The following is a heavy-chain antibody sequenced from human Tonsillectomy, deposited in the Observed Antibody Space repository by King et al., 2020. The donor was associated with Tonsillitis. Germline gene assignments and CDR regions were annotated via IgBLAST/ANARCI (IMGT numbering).Heavy chain of an antibody. Sequence: VQLQQWGAGLLKPSETLSLTCAVYGGSFSGYYWSWIRQPPGKGLEWIGEINHSGSTNYNPSLKSRVTISLDTSKNQFSLKVSSVTAAETAVYYCASRHQPLRAFASWGRATLLPVPS. V-gene: IGHV4-34*01. D-gene: IGHD2-2*01. CDR1: GGSFSGYY. CDR3: ASRHQPLRAFAS. CDR2: INHSGST. J-gene: IGHJ4*02.